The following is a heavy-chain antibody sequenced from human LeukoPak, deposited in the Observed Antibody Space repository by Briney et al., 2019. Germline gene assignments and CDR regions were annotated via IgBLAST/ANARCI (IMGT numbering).Heavy chain of an antibody. CDR1: GGSISSTNW. CDR3: ARVGSSGWHPGFDY. CDR2: VHLDGRT. J-gene: IGHJ4*02. V-gene: IGHV4-4*02. D-gene: IGHD6-19*01. Sequence: PSETLSLTCGVSGGSISSTNWWTWIRQPPGKGLEWIGEVHLDGRTNYNPSLESRLTMSVDLSENHISLKLTSVTAADTAVYYCARVGSSGWHPGFDYWGQGTLVTVSS.